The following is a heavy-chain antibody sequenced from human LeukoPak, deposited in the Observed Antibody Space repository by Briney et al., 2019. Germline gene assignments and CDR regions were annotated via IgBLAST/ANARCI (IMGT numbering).Heavy chain of an antibody. D-gene: IGHD4-17*01. CDR1: GFTVSSNY. Sequence: GGSLRLSRGASGFTVSSNYMSWGRQAPGQGLEWVSVIYRDGTTYYPDSVKGRFTISRDNSKNTLYLQMNRLRAEDTALYYCVRDTSGPLTTSIDYWGQGTLVSVSS. CDR3: VRDTSGPLTTSIDY. CDR2: IYRDGTT. J-gene: IGHJ4*02. V-gene: IGHV3-66*01.